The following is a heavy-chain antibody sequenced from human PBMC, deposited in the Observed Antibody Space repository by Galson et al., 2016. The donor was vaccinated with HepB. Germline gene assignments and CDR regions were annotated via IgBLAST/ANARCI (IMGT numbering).Heavy chain of an antibody. J-gene: IGHJ4*02. CDR2: ISPDNPNT. CDR1: GYTFTSYG. Sequence: SVKVSCKASGYTFTSYGISWVRQAPGQGLEWMGWISPDNPNTKYAQNFQGRVTMTTDTSTSTAYMELRTLRSDDTAFYYCARDFLANRDKVPSDYWGQGTLVTVSS. V-gene: IGHV1-18*01. CDR3: ARDFLANRDKVPSDY. D-gene: IGHD1-14*01.